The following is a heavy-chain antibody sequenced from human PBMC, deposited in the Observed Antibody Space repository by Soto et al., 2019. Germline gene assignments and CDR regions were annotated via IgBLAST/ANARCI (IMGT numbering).Heavy chain of an antibody. CDR2: IYYSGST. Sequence: SETLSLTCTVSGGSISSSSYFWGWIRQPPGKGLEWIGSIYYSGSTYYNPSLKSRVTVSVDTSKNQFSLKLSSVTAADTAVYYCARPSGSYLYYFDYWGQGTLVTVSS. D-gene: IGHD1-26*01. CDR3: ARPSGSYLYYFDY. J-gene: IGHJ4*02. CDR1: GGSISSSSYF. V-gene: IGHV4-39*01.